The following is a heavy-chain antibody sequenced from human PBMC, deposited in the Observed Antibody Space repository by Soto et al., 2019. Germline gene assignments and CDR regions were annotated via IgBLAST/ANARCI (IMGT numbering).Heavy chain of an antibody. D-gene: IGHD4-4*01. CDR1: GFTFSSYA. J-gene: IGHJ4*02. Sequence: GGSLRLSCAASGFTFSSYAMSWVRQAPGKGLEWVSAISGSGGSTYYADSVKGRFTISRDNSKNTLYLQMNSLRAEDTAVYYCAKDLQHSSYLSYFDYWGQGTLVTVAS. V-gene: IGHV3-23*01. CDR2: ISGSGGST. CDR3: AKDLQHSSYLSYFDY.